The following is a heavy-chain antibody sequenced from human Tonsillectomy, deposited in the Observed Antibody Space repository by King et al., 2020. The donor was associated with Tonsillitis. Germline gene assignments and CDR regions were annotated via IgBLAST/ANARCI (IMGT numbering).Heavy chain of an antibody. J-gene: IGHJ6*03. CDR2: IYSGGST. V-gene: IGHV3-53*04. Sequence: VQLVESGGGLVQPGGSLRLSCAASGFIVSNNYMTWVRQAPGKGLEWVSVIYSGGSTYYADSVKGRFTISRQNAKNTLYLQMNSLRAEDTAVYYCATMDYYYYYMDVWGKGTTVTVSS. CDR1: GFIVSNNY. CDR3: ATMDYYYYYMDV.